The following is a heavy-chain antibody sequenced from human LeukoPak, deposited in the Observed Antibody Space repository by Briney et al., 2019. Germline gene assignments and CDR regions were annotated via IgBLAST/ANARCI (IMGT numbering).Heavy chain of an antibody. J-gene: IGHJ4*02. CDR3: ARRQYSGYDFDF. Sequence: GESLKISCKGSGYIFTNYWIGWVRQMPGKGLGWMGIIYPRDSDTRYSPSFQGQVTVSADKSISTAYLQWSSLEASDTAIYYCARRQYSGYDFDFWGQGTLVTVSS. V-gene: IGHV5-51*01. CDR2: IYPRDSDT. CDR1: GYIFTNYW. D-gene: IGHD5-12*01.